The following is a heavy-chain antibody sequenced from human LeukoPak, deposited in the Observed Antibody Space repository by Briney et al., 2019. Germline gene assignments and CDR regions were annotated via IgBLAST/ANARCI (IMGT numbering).Heavy chain of an antibody. CDR2: IYYSGST. CDR1: GGSISSSSYY. V-gene: IGHV4-39*07. J-gene: IGHJ4*02. D-gene: IGHD3-22*01. Sequence: RPSETLSLTCTVSGGSISSSSYYWGWIRQPPGKGLEWIGSIYYSGSTYYNPSLKSRVTISVDTSRNQFSLNLTSVTAADTAMYYRAREQWAYRSYYASSGYHDYWGQGTLVTVSS. CDR3: AREQWAYRSYYASSGYHDY.